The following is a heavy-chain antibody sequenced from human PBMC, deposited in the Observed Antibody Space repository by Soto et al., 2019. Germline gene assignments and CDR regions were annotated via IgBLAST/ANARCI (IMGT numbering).Heavy chain of an antibody. CDR3: TTDRFNSPFDH. J-gene: IGHJ4*02. CDR1: GFSFSSAW. CDR2: IKSKSDGATT. D-gene: IGHD3-10*01. Sequence: GGSLRLSCAASGFSFSSAWMSWVRQTPEKGLEWVGRIKSKSDGATTDYAAPVKGRFTISRDDTENKLYLQMNSLKTEDPAVYYCTTDRFNSPFDHWGQGTLVTVSS. V-gene: IGHV3-15*01.